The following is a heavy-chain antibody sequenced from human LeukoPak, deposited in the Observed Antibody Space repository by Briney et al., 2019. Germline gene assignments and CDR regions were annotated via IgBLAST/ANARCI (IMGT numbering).Heavy chain of an antibody. CDR3: AKAPAGPEYSSSWKFGYNWFDP. Sequence: GGSLRLSRVASGFTFSIYATSWVRQAPRKGLEWVSTMTTNGYATYCADSVKGRFIISRDNSKNTLHLKMNSLRAEDTAVYYCAKAPAGPEYSSSWKFGYNWFDPWGQGTLVTVSS. D-gene: IGHD6-13*01. CDR2: MTTNGYAT. J-gene: IGHJ5*02. CDR1: GFTFSIYA. V-gene: IGHV3-23*01.